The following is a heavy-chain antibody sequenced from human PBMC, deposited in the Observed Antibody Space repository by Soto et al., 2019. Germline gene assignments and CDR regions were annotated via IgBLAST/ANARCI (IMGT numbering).Heavy chain of an antibody. J-gene: IGHJ6*02. CDR1: GYTFTDYY. Sequence: QVQLVQSGAEVKKPGASVKVSCKASGYTFTDYYIHWVRQAPGQGLEWMGWINPNSGGSNYAQKFQGWVTMTRDTSISTAYMELSRLKSDDTAVYYCARDGGSGYVIPLGLEMDVWGQGTTVTVSS. V-gene: IGHV1-2*04. D-gene: IGHD3-16*02. CDR3: ARDGGSGYVIPLGLEMDV. CDR2: INPNSGGS.